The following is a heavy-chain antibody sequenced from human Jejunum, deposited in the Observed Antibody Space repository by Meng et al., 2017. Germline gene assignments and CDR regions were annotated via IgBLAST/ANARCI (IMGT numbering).Heavy chain of an antibody. CDR1: GGAISSGADY. V-gene: IGHV4-39*07. CDR2: FHYSGNT. CDR3: ARHGDYGNFDS. Sequence: GSLRLSCAVSGGAISSGADYGGWIRQPPGKGLEWIASFHYSGNTYYTPSLKSRLTISLDTSRNQLSLKLTSVTAADTAVYYCARHGDYGNFDSWGQGKLVTSPQ. J-gene: IGHJ4*02. D-gene: IGHD4-17*01.